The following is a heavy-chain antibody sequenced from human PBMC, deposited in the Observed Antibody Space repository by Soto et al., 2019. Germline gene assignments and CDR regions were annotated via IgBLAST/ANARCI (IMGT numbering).Heavy chain of an antibody. CDR2: IYHSGST. CDR3: ARVRASGVSGYYQYYFDY. D-gene: IGHD3-22*01. V-gene: IGHV4-30-2*01. Sequence: SETLSLTCAVSGGSISSGGYSWSWIRQPPGKGLEWIGYIYHSGSTYYNPSLKSRVTISVDRSKNQFSLKLSSVTAADTAVYYCARVRASGVSGYYQYYFDYWGQGTLVTVSS. CDR1: GGSISSGGYS. J-gene: IGHJ4*02.